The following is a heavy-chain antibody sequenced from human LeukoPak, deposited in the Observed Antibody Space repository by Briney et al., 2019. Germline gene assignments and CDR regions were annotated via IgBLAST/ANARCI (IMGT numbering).Heavy chain of an antibody. CDR1: GGSISSYY. D-gene: IGHD6-13*01. Sequence: SETLSLTCTVSGGSISSYYWSWIRQPPGKGLEWIGYIYYSGSTNYNPSLRSRVTISVDTSKNQFSLKLSSVTAADTAVYYCAIIAAAGDFDYWGQGTLVTVSS. CDR2: IYYSGST. J-gene: IGHJ4*02. CDR3: AIIAAAGDFDY. V-gene: IGHV4-59*01.